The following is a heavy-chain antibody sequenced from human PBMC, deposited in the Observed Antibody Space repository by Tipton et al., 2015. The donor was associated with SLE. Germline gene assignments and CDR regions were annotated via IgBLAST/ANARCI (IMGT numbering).Heavy chain of an antibody. CDR2: IYYSGST. V-gene: IGHV4-59*08. CDR3: ARRADYDSGNWYFDL. Sequence: LRLSCTVSGGSISSYYWSWIRQPPGKGLEWIGYIYYSGSTNYNPSLKSRVTISVDTSKNQFSLKLSSVTAADTAVYYCARRADYDSGNWYFDLWGRGTLVTVSS. CDR1: GGSISSYY. J-gene: IGHJ2*01. D-gene: IGHD3-22*01.